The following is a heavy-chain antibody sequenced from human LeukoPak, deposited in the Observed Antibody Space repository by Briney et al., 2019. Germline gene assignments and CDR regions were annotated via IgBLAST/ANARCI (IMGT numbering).Heavy chain of an antibody. D-gene: IGHD3-22*01. CDR1: GYTFICYY. V-gene: IGHV1-2*06. Sequence: ASVKVSCKASGYTFICYYIHWVRQAPGQGLEWMGRINPNSGGTNYAQNFRGRVTMTRDTSISTAYMELSRLRSDDTAVYFCARDFTSGYSYYYYYYTMDVWGQGTTVTVSS. J-gene: IGHJ6*02. CDR2: INPNSGGT. CDR3: ARDFTSGYSYYYYYYTMDV.